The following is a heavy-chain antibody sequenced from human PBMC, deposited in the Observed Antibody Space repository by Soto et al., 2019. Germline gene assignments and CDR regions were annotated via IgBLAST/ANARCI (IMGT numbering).Heavy chain of an antibody. D-gene: IGHD4-17*01. CDR3: ARGREPVTYAYFDY. Sequence: QVQLVQSGAEVKKPGSSVKVSCKASGGTFSSYAISWVRQAPGQGLEWMGGIIPIFGTANYAQKFQGRVTXXAXEXXSTAYMELSSLRSEDTAVYYCARGREPVTYAYFDYWGQGTLVTVSS. CDR2: IIPIFGTA. J-gene: IGHJ4*02. CDR1: GGTFSSYA. V-gene: IGHV1-69*12.